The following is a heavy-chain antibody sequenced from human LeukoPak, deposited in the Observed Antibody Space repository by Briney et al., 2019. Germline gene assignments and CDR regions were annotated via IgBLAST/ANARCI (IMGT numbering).Heavy chain of an antibody. J-gene: IGHJ4*02. V-gene: IGHV1-2*02. Sequence: GASVKVSCKTSGYTFSDYTIHLVRQAPGQGLEWMGWINPSSNAANYAQRFEGRVSLTRDTSISTADMVLTSLTSDDTGVYYCARWRELLDFDTWGQGTLVSVSS. CDR3: ARWRELLDFDT. D-gene: IGHD3-10*01. CDR2: INPSSNAA. CDR1: GYTFSDYT.